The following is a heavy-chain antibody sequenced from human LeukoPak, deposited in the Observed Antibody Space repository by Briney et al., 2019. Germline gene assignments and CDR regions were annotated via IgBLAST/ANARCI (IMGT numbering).Heavy chain of an antibody. J-gene: IGHJ4*02. V-gene: IGHV3-21*01. D-gene: IGHD3-22*01. CDR2: ISGSSIYI. Sequence: GGSLRLSCATSGFTFSAYSMNWVRQAPGKGLEWVSSISGSSIYINYADSVKGRFTISSDNAKNSLYLQMNSLRAEDTAVYYCARALYDSSGYYFDYWGQGTLVTVSS. CDR3: ARALYDSSGYYFDY. CDR1: GFTFSAYS.